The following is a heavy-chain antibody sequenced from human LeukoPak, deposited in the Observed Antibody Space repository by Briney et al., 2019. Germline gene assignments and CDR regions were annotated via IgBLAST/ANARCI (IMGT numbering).Heavy chain of an antibody. V-gene: IGHV4-59*01. CDR2: VYHSGTA. CDR1: GVSMTPDY. CDR3: ARDRGVGYGHSDPDT. D-gene: IGHD5-12*01. Sequence: PSETVPHSCTVSGVSMTPDYWSWIRQSPGKGLEWLGYVYHSGTAFYSPSLKSRITISIDTSKSQLSLKVVSVTAADTAVYYCARDRGVGYGHSDPDTSGQGILVTVSA. J-gene: IGHJ5*02.